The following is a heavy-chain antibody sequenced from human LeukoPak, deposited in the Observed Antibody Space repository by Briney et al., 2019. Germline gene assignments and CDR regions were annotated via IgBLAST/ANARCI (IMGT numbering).Heavy chain of an antibody. J-gene: IGHJ3*02. V-gene: IGHV4-4*02. CDR1: GGSISSSNW. Sequence: SGTLSLTCAVSGGSISSSNWWSWVRQPPGKGLEWIGEVYHSGTTNNNPSLKSRVTISVDKSKNQFSLKLSSVTATDTALYYCARLVAGYDAFDIWGQGTMVTVSS. CDR2: VYHSGTT. D-gene: IGHD6-19*01. CDR3: ARLVAGYDAFDI.